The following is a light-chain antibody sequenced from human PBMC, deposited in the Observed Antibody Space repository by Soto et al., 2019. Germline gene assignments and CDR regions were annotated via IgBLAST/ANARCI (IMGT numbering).Light chain of an antibody. Sequence: QSVLTQPASVSGSPGQSIPIACSGTSSAVGSYRLLSWYRHHPGTAPQLSIYEGNNRPAGVSNRFSGSEPGNTASLTISGLQAEDEADYYCCSSAHGNPYVFGTGTKGTVL. CDR3: CSSAHGNPYV. V-gene: IGLV2-23*01. CDR1: SSAVGSYRL. CDR2: EGN. J-gene: IGLJ1*01.